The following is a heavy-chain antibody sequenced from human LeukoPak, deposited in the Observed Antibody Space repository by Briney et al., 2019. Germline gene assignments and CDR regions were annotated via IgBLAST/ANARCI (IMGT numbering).Heavy chain of an antibody. Sequence: SETLSLTCAVYGGSFSGYYWSWIRQPPGKGLEWIGEINHSGSTNYNPSLKSRVTISVDTSKNQFSLKLSSVTAADTAVYYCARHKGGRYSGSYLDYRGQAILVTVSS. CDR1: GGSFSGYY. CDR2: INHSGST. CDR3: ARHKGGRYSGSYLDY. V-gene: IGHV4-34*01. J-gene: IGHJ4*02. D-gene: IGHD1-26*01.